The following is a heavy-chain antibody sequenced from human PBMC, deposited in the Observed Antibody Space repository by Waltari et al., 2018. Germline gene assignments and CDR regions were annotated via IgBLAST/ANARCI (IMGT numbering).Heavy chain of an antibody. J-gene: IGHJ2*01. CDR3: AKEGNTGTTIFSDWYFDL. CDR1: GSTFDDCA. CDR2: IRWTSAIL. Sequence: EVQLVESGGGLVQPGRSLRLSCAAFGSTFDDCAMHWVRPATGKSLERVPGIRWTSAILGYADSGKGRFTISRDNAKNSLYLQMNSLRAEDMALYYCAKEGNTGTTIFSDWYFDLWGRGTLVTVSS. D-gene: IGHD1-7*01. V-gene: IGHV3-9*03.